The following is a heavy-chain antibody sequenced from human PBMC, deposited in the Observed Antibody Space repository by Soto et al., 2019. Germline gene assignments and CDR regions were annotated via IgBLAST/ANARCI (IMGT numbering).Heavy chain of an antibody. J-gene: IGHJ6*02. V-gene: IGHV3-74*01. CDR2: INSVGSST. CDR1: GFTFSRYW. Sequence: EVQLVESGGGLVQPGGSLRLSCAASGFTFSRYWMHWVRQAPGKGLVWVSRINSVGSSTSYADSVKGRLTISRDNAKKTQYLQMNSLRAEDTAVSYCARVGVDTAMVDGGYYYSGMDVWGQGTTVTVCS. CDR3: ARVGVDTAMVDGGYYYSGMDV. D-gene: IGHD5-18*01.